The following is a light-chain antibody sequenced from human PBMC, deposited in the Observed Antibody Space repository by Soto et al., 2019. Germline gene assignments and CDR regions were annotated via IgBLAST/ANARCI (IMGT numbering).Light chain of an antibody. Sequence: EIVMTQSPATLSVSPGERATLSCRASQSVSSDLAWYHQKPGQAPRLLIYGASTRATGIPARFSGSGSGTEFTLTINSLQSEDFAVYYCKQYNNWPRTFGQGT. CDR3: KQYNNWPRT. CDR1: QSVSSD. J-gene: IGKJ1*01. V-gene: IGKV3-15*01. CDR2: GAS.